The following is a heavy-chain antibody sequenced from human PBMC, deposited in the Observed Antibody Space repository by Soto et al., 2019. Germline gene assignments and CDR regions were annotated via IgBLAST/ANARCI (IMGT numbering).Heavy chain of an antibody. D-gene: IGHD5-18*01. V-gene: IGHV4-30-4*01. CDR2: IYYSGST. J-gene: IGHJ6*02. CDR1: GGSISSGDYY. CDR3: ARVLNPDSYGSSYYYYYGMGV. Sequence: SETLSLTCTVSGGSISSGDYYWSWIRQPPGKGLEWIGYIYYSGSTYYNPSLKSRVTISVDTSKNQFSLKLSSVTAADTAVYYCARVLNPDSYGSSYYYYYGMGVWGQGTTVTVSS.